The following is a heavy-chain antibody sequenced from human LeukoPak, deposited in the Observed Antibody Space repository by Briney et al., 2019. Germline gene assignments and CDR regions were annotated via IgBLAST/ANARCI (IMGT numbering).Heavy chain of an antibody. V-gene: IGHV1-18*01. J-gene: IGHJ4*02. CDR3: AILLRGYSYGYPPFAY. D-gene: IGHD5-18*01. CDR2: ISAYNGNT. Sequence: ASVKVSCKASGYTFTSYGISWVRQAPGQGLEWMGWISAYNGNTNYAQKLQGRVTMTTDTSTSTAYMELRSLRSDDTAVYHCAILLRGYSYGYPPFAYWGQGTLVTVSS. CDR1: GYTFTSYG.